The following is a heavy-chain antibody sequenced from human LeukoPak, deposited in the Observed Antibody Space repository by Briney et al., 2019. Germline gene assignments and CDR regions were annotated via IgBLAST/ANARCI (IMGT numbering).Heavy chain of an antibody. CDR2: ISTYNGNT. CDR1: GYTFTCYG. J-gene: IGHJ4*02. V-gene: IGHV1-18*01. CDR3: ARDYSSGWPNFDY. Sequence: ASVKVSCKASGYTFTCYGISWVRQAPGQGLEWMGWISTYNGNTNYAQKVQGRVTMTTDTSTSTAYMELRSLRSDDTAVYYCARDYSSGWPNFDYWGQGTLVTVSS. D-gene: IGHD6-19*01.